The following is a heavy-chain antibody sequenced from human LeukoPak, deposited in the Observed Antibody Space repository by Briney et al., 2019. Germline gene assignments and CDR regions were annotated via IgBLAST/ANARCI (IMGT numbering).Heavy chain of an antibody. V-gene: IGHV3-30-3*01. D-gene: IGHD6-19*01. Sequence: PGGSLRLSCAASGFTFSSYAMHWVRQAPGKGLEWVAVKSYDGSNKYYADSVKGRFTISRDNSKNTLYLQMNSLRAEDTAVYYCAKGIAVAGIVDYWGQGTLVTVSS. CDR1: GFTFSSYA. CDR3: AKGIAVAGIVDY. CDR2: KSYDGSNK. J-gene: IGHJ4*02.